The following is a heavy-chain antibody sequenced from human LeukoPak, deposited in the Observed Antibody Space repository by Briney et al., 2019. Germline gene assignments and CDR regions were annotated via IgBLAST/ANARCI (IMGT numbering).Heavy chain of an antibody. D-gene: IGHD2-21*01. Sequence: PGGSLILSCAASGFTFSSYAMSWVRQAPGKGLEWVSAISGSGGSTYYADSVKGRFTISRDNSKNTLYLQMNSLRAEDTAVYYCAKFLPTHIVVANYYFDYWGQGTLVTVSS. CDR2: ISGSGGST. J-gene: IGHJ4*02. CDR1: GFTFSSYA. V-gene: IGHV3-23*01. CDR3: AKFLPTHIVVANYYFDY.